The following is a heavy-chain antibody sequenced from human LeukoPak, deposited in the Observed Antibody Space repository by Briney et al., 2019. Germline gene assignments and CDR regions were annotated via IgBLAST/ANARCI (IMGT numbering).Heavy chain of an antibody. CDR1: GGSISSYY. V-gene: IGHV4-59*01. D-gene: IGHD4-17*01. CDR2: IYYSGST. CDR3: ASHRLNDSGDYGWFDP. Sequence: PSETLSLTCTVSGGSISSYYWSWIRQPPGKGLEWIGYIYYSGSTNYNPSLKSRVTISVDTSKNQFSLKLSSVTAADTAEYYCASHRLNDSGDYGWFDPWGQGTLVTVSS. J-gene: IGHJ5*02.